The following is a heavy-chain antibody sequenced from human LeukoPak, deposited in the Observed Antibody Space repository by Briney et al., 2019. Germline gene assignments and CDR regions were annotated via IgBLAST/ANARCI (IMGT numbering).Heavy chain of an antibody. V-gene: IGHV3-21*01. CDR3: ARGEMATEDIDY. CDR2: ISSSSSYI. J-gene: IGHJ4*02. CDR1: GFTFSSYS. Sequence: PGGSLRLSCAASGFTFSSYSMNWVRQAPGKGLEWVSSISSSSSYIYYADSVKGRFTISRDNAKNSLYLRMNSLRAEDTAVYYCARGEMATEDIDYWGQGTLVTVSS. D-gene: IGHD5-24*01.